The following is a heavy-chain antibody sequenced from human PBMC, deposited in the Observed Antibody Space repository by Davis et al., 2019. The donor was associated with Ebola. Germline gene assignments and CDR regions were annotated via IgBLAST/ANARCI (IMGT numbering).Heavy chain of an antibody. D-gene: IGHD3-3*01. Sequence: GGSLRLSCAASGFTFSSYDMHWVRHATGKGLEWVSAIGTAGDTYYPGSVKGRFTISRENAKNSLYLQMNSLRAGDTAVYYCARGADFWSGYSAADAFDIWGQGTMVTVSS. J-gene: IGHJ3*02. CDR1: GFTFSSYD. CDR3: ARGADFWSGYSAADAFDI. V-gene: IGHV3-13*01. CDR2: IGTAGDT.